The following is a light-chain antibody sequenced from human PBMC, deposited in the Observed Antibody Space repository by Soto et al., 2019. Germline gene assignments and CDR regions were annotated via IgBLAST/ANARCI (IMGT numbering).Light chain of an antibody. CDR2: AAS. CDR1: QSVSSSY. Sequence: TQSPGTLSLSPGERATLSCRASQSVSSSYLAWYQQKPGKAPKLLIYAASSLQSGVPSRFSGSGSGTDFTLTISSLQPEDFATYFCQQSYSTPELTFGGGTKVEIK. V-gene: IGKV1-39*01. J-gene: IGKJ4*01. CDR3: QQSYSTPELT.